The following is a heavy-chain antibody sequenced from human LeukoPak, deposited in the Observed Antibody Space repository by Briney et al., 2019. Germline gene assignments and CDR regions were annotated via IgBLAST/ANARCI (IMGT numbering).Heavy chain of an antibody. CDR3: ARGHSSSPNWFDP. D-gene: IGHD6-13*01. V-gene: IGHV3-23*01. CDR2: ISVSGANT. J-gene: IGHJ5*02. Sequence: PGGSLRLSCAASGFTFSNYAMIWVRQAPGKGLEWVSGISVSGANTYYADSVKGRFTISRDNAKNSLYLQMSSLRAEDTAVYYCARGHSSSPNWFDPWGQGTLVTVSS. CDR1: GFTFSNYA.